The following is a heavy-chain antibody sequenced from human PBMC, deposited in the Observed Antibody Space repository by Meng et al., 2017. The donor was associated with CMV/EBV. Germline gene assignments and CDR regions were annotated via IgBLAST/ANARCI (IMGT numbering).Heavy chain of an antibody. CDR1: GGTFSSYA. D-gene: IGHD2-2*01. CDR2: IIPIFGTA. V-gene: IGHV1-69*05. J-gene: IGHJ6*02. Sequence: SVKVSCKASGGTFSSYAISWVRQAPGQGLEWMGGIIPIFGTANYAQKFQGRVTITTDESTSTAYMELSSLRSEDTAVYYCARAPAVPAAPSPYYYYGMDVWGQGTTVTVSS. CDR3: ARAPAVPAAPSPYYYYGMDV.